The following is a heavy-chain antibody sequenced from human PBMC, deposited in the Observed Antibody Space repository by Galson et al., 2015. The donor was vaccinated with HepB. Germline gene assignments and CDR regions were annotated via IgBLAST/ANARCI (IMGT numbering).Heavy chain of an antibody. D-gene: IGHD1-26*01. V-gene: IGHV3-48*04. CDR3: ARQPHGASYFDP. Sequence: SLRLSCAASTFIFSTYSMNWVRQAPGKGLEWVSYISSSSTTIYYADSVKGRFTISRDNAKNSLYLQMNSLTAADTAVYFCARQPHGASYFDPWGQGTLVTVSS. J-gene: IGHJ4*02. CDR2: ISSSSTTI. CDR1: TFIFSTYS.